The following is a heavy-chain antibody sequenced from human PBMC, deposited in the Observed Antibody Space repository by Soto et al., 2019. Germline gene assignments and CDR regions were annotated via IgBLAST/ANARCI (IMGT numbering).Heavy chain of an antibody. J-gene: IGHJ5*02. D-gene: IGHD2-2*01. V-gene: IGHV4-31*03. CDR1: GGSLISGGHY. CDR3: ARDVTSNHNCFDP. Sequence: QVQLQESGAGLVRPSETLSLTCTVSGGSLISGGHYHSWLRQLPGKGLEWIGYIYYTGRTYYNPSLESRVTMSVDTSKNQFSLKLASMTAADTAVYYCARDVTSNHNCFDPWGQGTLVTVSS. CDR2: IYYTGRT.